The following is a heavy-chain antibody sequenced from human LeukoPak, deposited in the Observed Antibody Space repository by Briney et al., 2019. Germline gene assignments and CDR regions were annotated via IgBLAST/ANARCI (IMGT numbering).Heavy chain of an antibody. Sequence: PGGSLRLSCAASGFTFNSYSMNWVRQAPGKGLEWVSSISTSSSYIYSADSVKGRFTISRDNAKNSLYLQMNSLRAEDTAVYYCVRDTFSPDAFDIWGQGTMVTVSS. CDR1: GFTFNSYS. CDR2: ISTSSSYI. V-gene: IGHV3-21*01. D-gene: IGHD3-16*01. J-gene: IGHJ3*02. CDR3: VRDTFSPDAFDI.